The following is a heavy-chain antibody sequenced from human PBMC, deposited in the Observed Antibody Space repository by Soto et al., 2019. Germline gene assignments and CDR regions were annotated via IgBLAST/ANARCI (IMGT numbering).Heavy chain of an antibody. V-gene: IGHV3-7*01. Sequence: GGSLRLSCAASGFTFSTYWMTWVRQAPGKGLEWVANINQDGSETYSVDSVKGRFTISRDNAKNSLYLQMNSLRAEDTAVYYCARDVEKRNFYEFWSGSLHWSQGTLVTVSS. CDR3: ARDVEKRNFYEFWSGSLH. J-gene: IGHJ4*02. CDR1: GFTFSTYW. D-gene: IGHD3-3*01. CDR2: INQDGSET.